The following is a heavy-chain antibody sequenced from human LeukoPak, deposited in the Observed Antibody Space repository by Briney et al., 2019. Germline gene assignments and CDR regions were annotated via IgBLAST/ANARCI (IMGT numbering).Heavy chain of an antibody. Sequence: GGSLRLSCAASGITFSSYAMSWVRQAPGKGLEWVSGINSGGDSTFYADSVKGRFTISRDNSKNTLYLQLISLRGEDTAVYHCAKEAGDGWSYFDFWGQGTLVTVSS. D-gene: IGHD6-19*01. J-gene: IGHJ4*02. CDR3: AKEAGDGWSYFDF. V-gene: IGHV3-23*01. CDR1: GITFSSYA. CDR2: INSGGDST.